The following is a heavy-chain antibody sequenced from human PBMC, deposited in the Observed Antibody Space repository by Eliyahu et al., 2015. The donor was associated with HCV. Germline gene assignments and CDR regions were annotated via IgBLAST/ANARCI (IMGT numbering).Heavy chain of an antibody. D-gene: IGHD3-22*01. J-gene: IGHJ4*02. CDR1: GFTFSTYT. CDR3: ARDMHEGSGGRGYYYGVDY. CDR2: VNSGGRT. Sequence: EVQLVESGGGFVQPGGSRRLSCAASGFTFSTYTMSWVRRAPGKGLEWVSAVNSGGRTFYADSMKGRFTISRDNSKNALFLQMDTLRAEDTAVYYCARDMHEGSGGRGYYYGVDYWGQGTQVTVSS. V-gene: IGHV3-23*04.